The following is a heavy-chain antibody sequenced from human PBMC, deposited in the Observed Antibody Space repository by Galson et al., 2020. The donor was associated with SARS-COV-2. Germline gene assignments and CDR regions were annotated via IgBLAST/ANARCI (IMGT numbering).Heavy chain of an antibody. CDR3: ARAETKYSSTTSNYYYYYYMDV. V-gene: IGHV3-13*01. D-gene: IGHD6-13*01. Sequence: LSLTCAASGFTFSSYDMHWVRQATGKGLEWVSAIGTAGATYYPGSVKGRFTISRENAKNSLYLQMNSLRAGDTAVYYCARAETKYSSTTSNYYYYYYMDVWGKGTTVTVSS. CDR1: GFTFSSYD. CDR2: IGTAGAT. J-gene: IGHJ6*03.